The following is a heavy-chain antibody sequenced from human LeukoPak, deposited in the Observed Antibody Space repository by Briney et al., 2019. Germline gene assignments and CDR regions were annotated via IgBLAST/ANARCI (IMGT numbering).Heavy chain of an antibody. CDR1: GFSLSTSGVG. Sequence: SGPTLVKPTQTLTLTCTFSGFSLSTSGVGVGWIRQPPGKALEWLALIYWDDDKRYSPSLKSRLTITKDTSKNQVVLTMTNMDPVDTATYYCAHRRDYDILTGYPHNWFDPWGQGTLVTVSS. V-gene: IGHV2-5*02. D-gene: IGHD3-9*01. CDR3: AHRRDYDILTGYPHNWFDP. J-gene: IGHJ5*02. CDR2: IYWDDDK.